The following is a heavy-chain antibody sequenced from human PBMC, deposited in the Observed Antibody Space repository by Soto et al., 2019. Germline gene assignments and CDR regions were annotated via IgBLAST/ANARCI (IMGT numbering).Heavy chain of an antibody. V-gene: IGHV1-69*13. Sequence: SVKVSCKASVCTFSSYAISWVRQAPGQGLEWVGGIIPIISTANYAQKCQGRVTTTADESKSTAYMELSSLRSEDTAVYYCARDLHYSSSPPFFGYWGQGTLVTVSS. CDR3: ARDLHYSSSPPFFGY. CDR2: IIPIISTA. J-gene: IGHJ4*02. D-gene: IGHD6-6*01. CDR1: VCTFSSYA.